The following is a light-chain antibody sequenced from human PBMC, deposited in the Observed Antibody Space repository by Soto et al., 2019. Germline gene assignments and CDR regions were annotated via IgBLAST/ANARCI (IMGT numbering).Light chain of an antibody. CDR3: QVWDSSSDHYV. Sequence: SYELTQPPSVSVAPGQTARISCGGDNIGTKSVHWYQQKPGQAPVLVIYDDHDRPSRIPERFSGSNSGNTATLTITRVEAGDEADYYCQVWDSSSDHYVFAAGTKV. CDR1: NIGTKS. J-gene: IGLJ1*01. CDR2: DDH. V-gene: IGLV3-21*02.